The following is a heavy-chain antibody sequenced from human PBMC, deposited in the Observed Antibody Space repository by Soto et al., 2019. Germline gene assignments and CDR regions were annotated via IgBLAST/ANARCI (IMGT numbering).Heavy chain of an antibody. D-gene: IGHD5-12*01. CDR3: AKDQWHSGYDLHY. V-gene: IGHV3-30*18. CDR1: GFTFSSYG. J-gene: IGHJ4*02. Sequence: GGSLRLSCAASGFTFSSYGMHWVRQAPGKGLEWVAVISYDGSNKYYADSVKGRFTISRDNSKNTLYLQMNSLRAEDTAVYYCAKDQWHSGYDLHYWGQGTLVTVSS. CDR2: ISYDGSNK.